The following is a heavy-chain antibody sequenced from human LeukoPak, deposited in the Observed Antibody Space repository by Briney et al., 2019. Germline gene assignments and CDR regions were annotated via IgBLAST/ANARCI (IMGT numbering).Heavy chain of an antibody. V-gene: IGHV1-2*06. CDR1: GYTFTGYY. CDR2: INPNSGGT. J-gene: IGHJ4*02. CDR3: ARGAYCSGGSCYGRFDY. Sequence: ASVKVSCKASGYTFTGYYMHWVRQAPGQGLEWMGRINPNSGGTNYAQKFQGRVTMTRDTSISTAYMELSSLRSEDTAVYYCARGAYCSGGSCYGRFDYWGQGTLVTVSS. D-gene: IGHD2-15*01.